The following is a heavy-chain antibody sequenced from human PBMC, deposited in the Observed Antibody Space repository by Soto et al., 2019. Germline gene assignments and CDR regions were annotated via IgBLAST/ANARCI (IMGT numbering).Heavy chain of an antibody. CDR3: ARDSLSKGGYVRDY. J-gene: IGHJ4*02. D-gene: IGHD5-12*01. V-gene: IGHV4-31*03. Sequence: QVQLQESGPGLVKPSQTLSLTCTVSGGSISSGGYYWSWIRQHPGKGLEWIGYIYYSGSTYYNPSRKSRVTIPVATSKNQFSLKLSSVTAADTAVYYCARDSLSKGGYVRDYWGQGTLVTVSS. CDR1: GGSISSGGYY. CDR2: IYYSGST.